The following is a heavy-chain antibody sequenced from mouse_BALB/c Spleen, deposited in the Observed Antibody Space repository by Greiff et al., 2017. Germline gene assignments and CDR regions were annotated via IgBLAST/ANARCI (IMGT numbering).Heavy chain of an antibody. Sequence: VMLVESGPGLVAPSQSLSITCTVSGFSLTSYGVHWVRQPPGKGLEWLGVIWAGGSTNYNSALMSRLSISKDNSKSQVFLKMNSLQTDDTAMYYCARDGVLRAWFAYWGQGTLVTVSA. CDR3: ARDGVLRAWFAY. D-gene: IGHD1-1*01. V-gene: IGHV2-9*02. CDR1: GFSLTSYG. J-gene: IGHJ3*01. CDR2: IWAGGST.